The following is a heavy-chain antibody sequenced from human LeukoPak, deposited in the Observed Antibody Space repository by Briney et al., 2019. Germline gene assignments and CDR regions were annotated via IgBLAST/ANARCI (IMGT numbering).Heavy chain of an antibody. Sequence: SETLSLTCTVSGGSISSYYWSWIRQPPGKGLEWIGYIYYSGSTNYNPSLKSRVTISVDTSKNQFSLKLSSVTAADTAVYYCARLAHSGSYPLDYWGQGTLVTVSS. CDR2: IYYSGST. J-gene: IGHJ4*02. CDR3: ARLAHSGSYPLDY. V-gene: IGHV4-59*08. CDR1: GGSISSYY. D-gene: IGHD1-26*01.